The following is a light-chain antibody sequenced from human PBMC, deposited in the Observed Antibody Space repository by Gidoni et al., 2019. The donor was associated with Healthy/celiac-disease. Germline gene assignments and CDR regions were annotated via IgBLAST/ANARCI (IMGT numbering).Light chain of an antibody. J-gene: IGKJ4*01. CDR1: QSISSY. CDR2: AAS. Sequence: SQLTMSQSSLSASVGERDTTTCRASQSISSYLNWYQQKPGKAPKLLIYAASSLQSGVASRFSCSGSGTDFTLTISSLQAEDFATYYRQQSYSTPLTFGGGTKLEIK. CDR3: QQSYSTPLT. V-gene: IGKV1-39*01.